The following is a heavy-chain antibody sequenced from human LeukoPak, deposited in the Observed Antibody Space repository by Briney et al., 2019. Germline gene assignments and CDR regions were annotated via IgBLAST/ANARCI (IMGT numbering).Heavy chain of an antibody. V-gene: IGHV3-23*01. Sequence: GGSLRLSCAASGFTFSSYAMSWVRLAPGKGLEWVSSISDSGDYTYFADSVKGRFTISRDNAKNSLYLQVNSLRAEDTAVYYCASTYRIAVDDWGAFDIWGQGTMVTVSS. J-gene: IGHJ3*02. D-gene: IGHD6-19*01. CDR2: ISDSGDYT. CDR1: GFTFSSYA. CDR3: ASTYRIAVDDWGAFDI.